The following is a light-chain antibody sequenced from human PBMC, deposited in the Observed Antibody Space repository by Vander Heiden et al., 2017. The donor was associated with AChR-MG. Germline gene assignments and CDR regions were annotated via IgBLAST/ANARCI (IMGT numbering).Light chain of an antibody. CDR3: SSYTSSSPVI. CDR1: SSDVGGYHY. Sequence: QSALTQPASVSGSPGQSITISCTGTSSDVGGYHYVSWYQQHPGKAPKLMIYDVSNRPAGVSNRFSGSKSGNTASLTISGLQADDEADYYCSSYTSSSPVIFGGGTKLTVL. CDR2: DVS. J-gene: IGLJ2*01. V-gene: IGLV2-14*03.